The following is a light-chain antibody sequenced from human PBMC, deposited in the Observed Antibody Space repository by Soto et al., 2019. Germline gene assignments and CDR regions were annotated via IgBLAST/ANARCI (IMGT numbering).Light chain of an antibody. V-gene: IGKV1-5*03. J-gene: IGKJ1*01. CDR2: KAS. CDR3: QQYQSYQWT. CDR1: QRISSW. Sequence: DIQMTQSPSTLSASVRDRVTITCRASQRISSWLAWYQQKPGKAPKLLIYKASTLESGAPSNLSGSGSGTECPLTINSLQTEDLATYHWQQYQSYQWTFVPGTKVDVK.